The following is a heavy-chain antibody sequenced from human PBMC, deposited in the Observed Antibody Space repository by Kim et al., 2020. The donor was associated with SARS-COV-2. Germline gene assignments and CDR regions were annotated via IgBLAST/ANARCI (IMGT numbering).Heavy chain of an antibody. V-gene: IGHV3-30*18. CDR3: AKGQLGPSLDY. D-gene: IGHD2-2*01. CDR1: GFTFSSYG. Sequence: GGSLRLSCAASGFTFSSYGMHWVRQAPGKGLEWVAVISYDGSNKYYADSVKGRFTISRDNSKNTLYLQMNSLRAEDTAVYYCAKGQLGPSLDYWGQGTLVTVSS. J-gene: IGHJ4*02. CDR2: ISYDGSNK.